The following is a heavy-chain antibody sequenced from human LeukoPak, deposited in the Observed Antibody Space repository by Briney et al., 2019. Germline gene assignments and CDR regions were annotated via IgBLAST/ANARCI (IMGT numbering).Heavy chain of an antibody. CDR3: ARGAKSTTIFGVVTPSYYYYGMDV. Sequence: PGGSLRLSCAASGFTFSSYSMNWVRQAPGKGLEWVSSISSSRCYIYYADSVKGRFTISRDNAKNSLYLQMNSLRAEDTAVYYCARGAKSTTIFGVVTPSYYYYGMDVWGQGTTVTVSS. D-gene: IGHD3-3*01. CDR1: GFTFSSYS. CDR2: ISSSRCYI. V-gene: IGHV3-21*01. J-gene: IGHJ6*02.